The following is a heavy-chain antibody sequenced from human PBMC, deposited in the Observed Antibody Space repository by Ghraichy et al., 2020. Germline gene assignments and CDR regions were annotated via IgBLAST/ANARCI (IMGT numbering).Heavy chain of an antibody. Sequence: GGSLRLSCAASGFTFSDYYMSWIRQAPGKGLEWVSYISSSSYTNYADSVKGRFTISRDNAKNSLYVQMNSLRAEDTAVYYCAPWGLRFMAAAWGPHFDYWGQGTLVTVSS. J-gene: IGHJ4*02. CDR2: ISSSSYT. D-gene: IGHD6-13*01. CDR1: GFTFSDYY. CDR3: APWGLRFMAAAWGPHFDY. V-gene: IGHV3-11*03.